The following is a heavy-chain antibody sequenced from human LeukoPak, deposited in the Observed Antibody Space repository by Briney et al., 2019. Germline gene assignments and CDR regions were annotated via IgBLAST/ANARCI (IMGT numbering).Heavy chain of an antibody. J-gene: IGHJ4*02. CDR2: INPSGGST. CDR3: ARDQEGFDY. Sequence: GASVKVSCKASGYTFTSYYMHWVRQAPGQGLEWMRIINPSGGSTSYAQKFQGRVTMTRNTSISTAYMELSSLRSEDTAVYYCARDQEGFDYWGQGTLVTVSS. CDR1: GYTFTSYY. V-gene: IGHV1-46*01.